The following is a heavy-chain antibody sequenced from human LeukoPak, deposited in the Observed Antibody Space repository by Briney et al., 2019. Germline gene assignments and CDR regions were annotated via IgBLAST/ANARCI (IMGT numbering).Heavy chain of an antibody. CDR3: ATGEAAVAGTRWDYYYGMDV. J-gene: IGHJ6*02. Sequence: SVKVSCKASGYTFTSYDINWVRQATGQGLEWMGWMNPNSGNTGYAQKFQGRVTMTRNTSISTAYMELSSLRSEDTAVYYCATGEAAVAGTRWDYYYGMDVWGQGTTVTVSS. V-gene: IGHV1-8*01. D-gene: IGHD6-19*01. CDR1: GYTFTSYD. CDR2: MNPNSGNT.